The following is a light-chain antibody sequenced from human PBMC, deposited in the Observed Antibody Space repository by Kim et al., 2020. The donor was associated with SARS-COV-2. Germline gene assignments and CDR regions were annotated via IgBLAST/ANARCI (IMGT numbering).Light chain of an antibody. CDR3: QAWDSYWV. V-gene: IGLV3-1*01. J-gene: IGLJ3*02. Sequence: SYELTQPPSVSVSPGQTASITCSGDTLGNKYASWYQQKPGQSPVLVIYQNRKRPSGIPERFSGSNSGNTATLTISGTQAMDEADYYCQAWDSYWVFGGGTKLTVL. CDR2: QNR. CDR1: TLGNKY.